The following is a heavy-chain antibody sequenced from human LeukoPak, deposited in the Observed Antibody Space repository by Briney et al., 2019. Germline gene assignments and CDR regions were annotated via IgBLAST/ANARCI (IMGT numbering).Heavy chain of an antibody. V-gene: IGHV3-7*01. J-gene: IGHJ4*02. D-gene: IGHD3-3*01. CDR1: GFTFSSYW. CDR3: TRATAVFWSGYPDY. Sequence: GGSLRLSCAASGFTFSSYWMSWVRQAPGKGLEWVANIKQDGGEKYYVDSVKGRFTISRDNAKNSLYLQMNSLRAEDTAVYYCTRATAVFWSGYPDYWGQGTLVTVSS. CDR2: IKQDGGEK.